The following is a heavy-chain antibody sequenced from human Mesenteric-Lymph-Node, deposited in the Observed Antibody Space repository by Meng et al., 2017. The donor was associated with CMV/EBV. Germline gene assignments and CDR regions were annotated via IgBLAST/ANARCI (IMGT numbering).Heavy chain of an antibody. Sequence: AVSVGSISGSNWWSWVRQPPGKGLVWIGEIYHSGNINYNPSLKSRVTISVDKSKNQFSLKLISVTAADTAVYYCARVDLVSGTYFDYWGQGTLVTVSS. J-gene: IGHJ4*02. V-gene: IGHV4-4*02. D-gene: IGHD3-10*01. CDR1: VGSISGSNW. CDR3: ARVDLVSGTYFDY. CDR2: IYHSGNI.